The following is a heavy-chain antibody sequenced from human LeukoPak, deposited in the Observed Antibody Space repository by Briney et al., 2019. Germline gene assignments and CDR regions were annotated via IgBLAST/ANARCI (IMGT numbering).Heavy chain of an antibody. D-gene: IGHD2-21*02. J-gene: IGHJ4*02. CDR1: GFTFSSYS. Sequence: PGRSLRLSCAASGFTFSSYSMNWVRQAPGKGLEWVSYISSSSSTIYYADSVKGRFTISRDNAKNSLYLQMNSLRAEDTAVYYCAREASVVTATHFDYWGQGTLVTVSS. V-gene: IGHV3-48*04. CDR3: AREASVVTATHFDY. CDR2: ISSSSSTI.